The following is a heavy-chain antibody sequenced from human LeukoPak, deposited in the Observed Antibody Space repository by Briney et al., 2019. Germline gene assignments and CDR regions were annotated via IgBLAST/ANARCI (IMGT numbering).Heavy chain of an antibody. V-gene: IGHV1-69*04. Sequence: GASVKVSCKASGGTFSSYAISWVRQAPGQGLEWMGRIIPILGIANYAQKFQGRVTITADKSTSTAYMELSSLRSEDTAVHYCARDLGLDSIGYWGQGTLVTVSS. CDR3: ARDLGLDSIGY. CDR1: GGTFSSYA. D-gene: IGHD5/OR15-5a*01. CDR2: IIPILGIA. J-gene: IGHJ4*02.